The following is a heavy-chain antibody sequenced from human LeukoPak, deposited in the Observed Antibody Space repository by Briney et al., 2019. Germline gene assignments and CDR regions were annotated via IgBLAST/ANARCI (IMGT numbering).Heavy chain of an antibody. D-gene: IGHD2-15*01. CDR3: ARGYLKNGFDY. Sequence: SQTLSLTSAIPGDNFSSRSTAWNWIRQSPSNGHQWLGRTYYKSKWYNDYVISVKSRITINPDTSKNQFSLQLNSVTPEDTAVYYCARGYLKNGFDYWGQGTLVTVSS. V-gene: IGHV6-1*01. J-gene: IGHJ4*02. CDR2: TYYKSKWYN. CDR1: GDNFSSRSTA.